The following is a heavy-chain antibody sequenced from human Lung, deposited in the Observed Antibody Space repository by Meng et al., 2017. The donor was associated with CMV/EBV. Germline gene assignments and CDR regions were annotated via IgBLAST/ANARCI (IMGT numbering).Heavy chain of an antibody. CDR3: AREDSGSFTRYNWFNP. V-gene: IGHV3-7*01. D-gene: IGHD1-26*01. CDR2: IRQDGSDK. CDR1: GFIFPAFS. Sequence: GGSXRLXXAASGFIFPAFSMSWVRQAPGKGLEWVANIRQDGSDKYYVDSVKGRFTISRDNVRNSLFLHMNSLRAEDTAVYYCAREDSGSFTRYNWFNPWGHGTLVXVSS. J-gene: IGHJ5*02.